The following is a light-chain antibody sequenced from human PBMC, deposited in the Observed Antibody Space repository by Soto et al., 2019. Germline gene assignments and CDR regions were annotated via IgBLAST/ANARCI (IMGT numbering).Light chain of an antibody. CDR2: EVS. CDR1: SSDIGGYKY. J-gene: IGLJ3*02. V-gene: IGLV2-14*01. CDR3: TSYSRYSVLV. Sequence: LTQPASVSGSPGQSITISCTGTSSDIGGYKYVSWYQQYPGKAPKLIIFEVSNRPSGVSNRFSGSNSGNTASLTISGLQAEDEADYYCTSYSRYSVLVFGGGTKVTVL.